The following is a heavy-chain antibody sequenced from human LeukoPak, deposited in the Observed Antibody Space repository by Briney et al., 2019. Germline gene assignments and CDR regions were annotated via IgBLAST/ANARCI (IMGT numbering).Heavy chain of an antibody. CDR2: INPNSGGT. D-gene: IGHD3-10*01. J-gene: IGHJ3*02. V-gene: IGHV1-2*02. CDR3: AREAQLLWFGELWNPAFDI. CDR1: GYTFTGYY. Sequence: ASVRVSCKASGYTFTGYYMHWVRQAPGQGLEWMGWINPNSGGTNYAQKFQGRVTMTRDTSISTAYMELSRLRSDDTAVYYCAREAQLLWFGELWNPAFDIWGQGTMGTVSS.